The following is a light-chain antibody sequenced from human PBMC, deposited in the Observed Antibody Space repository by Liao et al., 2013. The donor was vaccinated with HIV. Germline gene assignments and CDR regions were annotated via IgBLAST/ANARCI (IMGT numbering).Light chain of an antibody. J-gene: IGLJ3*02. CDR1: KLGNKY. V-gene: IGLV3-1*01. CDR3: QAWDSSGV. CDR2: HDN. Sequence: SYILTQPPSVSVSPGQTASITCSGHKLGNKYAYWYKQKPGQSPVLVIFHDNKRPSGIPERFSGSNSGNTATLTISGTQTMDEADYYCQAWDSSGVFGGGTKLTVL.